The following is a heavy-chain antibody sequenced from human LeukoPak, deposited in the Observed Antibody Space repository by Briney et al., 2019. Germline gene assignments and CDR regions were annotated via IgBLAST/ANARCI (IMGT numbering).Heavy chain of an antibody. V-gene: IGHV5-51*01. CDR2: INPSDSDT. Sequence: GESLMISCNASGYSTTNYCIAWVRQMPGRGVEWMVIINPSDSDTRYSPSFQGHVTISADKYISTAYLQWSSLKASDSAMYYCARAWYFDYWGQGTLVTVSS. CDR3: ARAWYFDY. J-gene: IGHJ4*02. CDR1: GYSTTNYC.